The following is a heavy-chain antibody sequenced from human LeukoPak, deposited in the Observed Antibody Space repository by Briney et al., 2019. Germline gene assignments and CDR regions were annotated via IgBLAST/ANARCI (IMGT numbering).Heavy chain of an antibody. J-gene: IGHJ5*02. V-gene: IGHV3-30*02. CDR1: GFTFSSYG. D-gene: IGHD6-19*01. Sequence: GGSLRLSCAASGFTFSSYGMHWVRQAPGKGLEWVAFIRYDGSNKYYADSVKGRFTISRDNSKNTLYLQMNSLRAEDTAVYYCARSDSGWEGNWFDPWGQGTLVTVSS. CDR3: ARSDSGWEGNWFDP. CDR2: IRYDGSNK.